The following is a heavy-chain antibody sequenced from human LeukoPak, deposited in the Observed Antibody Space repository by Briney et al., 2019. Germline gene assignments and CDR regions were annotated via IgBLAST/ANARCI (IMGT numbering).Heavy chain of an antibody. CDR2: INHSGST. CDR3: TREKDYYGSSGSYARQFDY. J-gene: IGHJ4*02. Sequence: GSLRLSCAASGFTFSETWMSWIRQPPGKGLEWIGEINHSGSTNYNPSLKSRVTISVDTSKNQFSLKLRSVTAADTAVYYCTREKDYYGSSGSYARQFDYWGQGNLVTVSS. D-gene: IGHD3-22*01. CDR1: GFTFSETW. V-gene: IGHV4-34*01.